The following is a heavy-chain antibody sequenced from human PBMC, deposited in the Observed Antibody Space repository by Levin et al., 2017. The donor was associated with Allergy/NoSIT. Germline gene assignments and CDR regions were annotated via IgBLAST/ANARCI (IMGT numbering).Heavy chain of an antibody. CDR2: INHSGST. CDR3: ARGKRYYGQVTHYDFWSGYYERPRILDY. Sequence: SQTLSLTCAVYGGSFSGYYWSWIRQPPGKGLEWIGEINHSGSTNYNPSLKSRVTISVDTSKNQFSLKLSSVTAADTAVYYCARGKRYYGQVTHYDFWSGYYERPRILDYWGQGTLVTVSS. CDR1: GGSFSGYY. V-gene: IGHV4-34*01. J-gene: IGHJ4*02. D-gene: IGHD3-3*01.